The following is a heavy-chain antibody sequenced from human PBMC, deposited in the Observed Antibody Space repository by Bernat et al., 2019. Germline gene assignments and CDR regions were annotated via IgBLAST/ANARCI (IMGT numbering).Heavy chain of an antibody. CDR1: GFTFSSYS. D-gene: IGHD1-20*01. CDR2: ISSSSSYI. CDR3: ARDGGRITGTTYAFDI. Sequence: EVQLVESGGGLVKPGGSLRLSCAASGFTFSSYSMNWVRQAPGKGLEWVSSISSSSSYIYYADSVKGRFTISRDNAKNSLYLQMNSLRAEDTAVYYCARDGGRITGTTYAFDIWGQGTMVTVSS. J-gene: IGHJ3*02. V-gene: IGHV3-21*01.